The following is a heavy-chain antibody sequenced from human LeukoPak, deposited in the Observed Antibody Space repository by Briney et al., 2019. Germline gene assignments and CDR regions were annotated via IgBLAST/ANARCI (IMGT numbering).Heavy chain of an antibody. CDR1: GFTFSSYD. J-gene: IGHJ3*02. Sequence: GGSLRLSCAASGFTFSSYDMHWVRQATGKGLEWVSAIGTAGDTYYPGSVKGRFTISRENAKNSLYLQMNSLRAGDTAVYYCARGSPFDAFDIWGQGTMVTVSS. CDR2: IGTAGDT. CDR3: ARGSPFDAFDI. V-gene: IGHV3-13*01.